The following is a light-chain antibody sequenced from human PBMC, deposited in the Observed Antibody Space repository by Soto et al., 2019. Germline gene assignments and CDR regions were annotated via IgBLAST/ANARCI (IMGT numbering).Light chain of an antibody. Sequence: AIRMTQSPSSFSASTGDRITITCRASQGISSYLAWYQQKPGKAPRLLIYAASSLQSGVPSRFRGSGSWTDFTLTISCLQSEDFATYYCQQYYNYPWTFGQGTKVEI. CDR1: QGISSY. CDR2: AAS. CDR3: QQYYNYPWT. V-gene: IGKV1-8*01. J-gene: IGKJ1*01.